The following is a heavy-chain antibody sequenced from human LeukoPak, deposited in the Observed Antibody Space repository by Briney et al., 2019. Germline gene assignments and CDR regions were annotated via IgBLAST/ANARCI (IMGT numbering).Heavy chain of an antibody. V-gene: IGHV3-30*02. CDR3: ARGNPTYGSGGYYLDRDEYFQH. D-gene: IGHD3-10*01. J-gene: IGHJ1*01. CDR2: IRYDGSNK. CDR1: GFTLSSYG. Sequence: PGGSLRLSCAASGFTLSSYGMHWVRQAPGKGLEWVAFIRYDGSNKYYADSVKGRFTISRDKSKNTLYLQMNSLRAEDTAVYYCARGNPTYGSGGYYLDRDEYFQHWGQGTLVTVSS.